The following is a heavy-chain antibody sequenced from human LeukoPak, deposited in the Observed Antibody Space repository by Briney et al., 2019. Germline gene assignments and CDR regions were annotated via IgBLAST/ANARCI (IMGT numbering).Heavy chain of an antibody. D-gene: IGHD6-19*01. V-gene: IGHV4-34*01. CDR3: ARPGGWRYFDY. Sequence: SETLSLTCAVYGGSFSGYYWSWIRQPPGKGLEWIGEINHSGSTNYNPSLKSRVTISVDTSKNQFSLKLSSVTAADTAVYYCARPGGWRYFDYWGQGTLVTVSS. J-gene: IGHJ4*02. CDR2: INHSGST. CDR1: GGSFSGYY.